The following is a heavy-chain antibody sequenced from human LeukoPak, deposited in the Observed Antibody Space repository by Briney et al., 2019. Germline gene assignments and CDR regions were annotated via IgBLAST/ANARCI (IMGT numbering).Heavy chain of an antibody. CDR1: GGSFSSYY. CDR3: ARVTPAVGPDY. J-gene: IGHJ4*02. D-gene: IGHD4-4*01. CDR2: NNHSGRT. Sequence: SETLALTCAGFGGSFSSYYWGWIRPPPGEGPGWVGENNHSGRTNNNPSLKSRVTISIDTSMNQFSLKLSSVTGADTAVYYCARVTPAVGPDYWGQGTLVTVSS. V-gene: IGHV4-34*01.